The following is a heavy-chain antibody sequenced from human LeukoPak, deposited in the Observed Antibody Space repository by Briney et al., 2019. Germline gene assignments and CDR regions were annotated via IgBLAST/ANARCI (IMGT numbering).Heavy chain of an antibody. D-gene: IGHD3-22*01. V-gene: IGHV3-11*01. J-gene: IGHJ4*02. Sequence: GGSLRLSCAASGFTVSSNYMSWVRQAPGKGLEWVSYISSSGSTIYYADSVKGRFTISRDNAKNSLYLQMNSLRAEDTAVYYCARDYYDSSGYPDYWGQGTLVTVSS. CDR1: GFTVSSNY. CDR3: ARDYYDSSGYPDY. CDR2: ISSSGSTI.